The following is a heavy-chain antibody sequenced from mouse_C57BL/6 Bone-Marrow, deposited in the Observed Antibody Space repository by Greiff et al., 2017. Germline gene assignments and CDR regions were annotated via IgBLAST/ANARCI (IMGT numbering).Heavy chain of an antibody. Sequence: VQLQQSGGGLVKPGGSLKLSCAASGFTFSDYGMHWVRQAPEKGLEWVAYISSGSSTIYYADTVKGRFTISRDNAKNTLFLQMTSLRSEDTAMYYCARRLVFDYGGQGTTLTVSS. CDR3: ARRLVFDY. D-gene: IGHD2-2*01. V-gene: IGHV5-17*01. CDR2: ISSGSSTI. J-gene: IGHJ2*01. CDR1: GFTFSDYG.